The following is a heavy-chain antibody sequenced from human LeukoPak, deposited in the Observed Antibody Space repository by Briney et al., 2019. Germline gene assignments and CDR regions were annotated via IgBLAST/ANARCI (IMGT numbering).Heavy chain of an antibody. J-gene: IGHJ4*02. CDR3: ARGYSSSLFDY. CDR2: FDPEDGET. CDR1: GYTLTELS. V-gene: IGHV1-24*01. Sequence: ASVKVSCKVSGYTLTELSMHWVRQAPGKGLEWMGGFDPEDGETIYAQKLQGRVTMTTDTSTSTAYMELRSLRSDDTAVYYCARGYSSSLFDYWGQGTLVTVSS. D-gene: IGHD6-6*01.